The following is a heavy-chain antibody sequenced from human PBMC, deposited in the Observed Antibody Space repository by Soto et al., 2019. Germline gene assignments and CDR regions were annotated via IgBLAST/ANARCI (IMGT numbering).Heavy chain of an antibody. Sequence: QVQLQESGPGLVKPSQTLSLTCTVSGGSINSGGYYWNWIRQHPGKGLEWIGYIYYTGNTYYNPSLKSRVTMSVDTSENKFSLKLSSVTAADTAIYYCASTDNYFGSGSQDVWGQGTTVIVSS. D-gene: IGHD3-10*01. V-gene: IGHV4-31*03. CDR3: ASTDNYFGSGSQDV. CDR2: IYYTGNT. CDR1: GGSINSGGYY. J-gene: IGHJ6*02.